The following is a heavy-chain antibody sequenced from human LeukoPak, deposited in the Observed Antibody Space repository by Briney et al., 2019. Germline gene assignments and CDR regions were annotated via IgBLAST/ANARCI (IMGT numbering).Heavy chain of an antibody. D-gene: IGHD3-10*01. CDR1: GGSNSSYY. Sequence: PSETLTLTCTVYGGSNSSYYWSWIRQPAGKGLEWIGRIYTSGSTDYNPSLKSRVTMSVDTSKNQFSLKLSSVTAADTAVYYCARDEVTMVRGVIIGNWFDPWGQGTLVTVSS. V-gene: IGHV4-4*07. CDR3: ARDEVTMVRGVIIGNWFDP. J-gene: IGHJ5*02. CDR2: IYTSGST.